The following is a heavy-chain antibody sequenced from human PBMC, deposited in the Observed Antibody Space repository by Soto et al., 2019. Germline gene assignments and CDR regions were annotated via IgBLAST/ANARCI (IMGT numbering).Heavy chain of an antibody. CDR3: ERVCSGGSCYAGYYYGMDV. Sequence: SETLSLTCTVSGGSISSYYWSWIRQPAGKGLEWIGRIYTSGGTTYNPSLKSRVTMSVDTSKNQFSPKQSSVTAADTAVYYCERVCSGGSCYAGYYYGMDVWGQGTTVTVSS. V-gene: IGHV4-4*07. CDR2: IYTSGGT. CDR1: GGSISSYY. J-gene: IGHJ6*02. D-gene: IGHD2-15*01.